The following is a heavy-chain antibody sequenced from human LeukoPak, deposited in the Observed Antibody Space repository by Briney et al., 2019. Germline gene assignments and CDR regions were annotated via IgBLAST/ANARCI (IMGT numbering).Heavy chain of an antibody. CDR3: ARDLVGTRGGDTGSVPPGPPD. V-gene: IGHV1-46*01. D-gene: IGHD2-15*01. CDR1: GYTFTSYY. Sequence: ASVKVSCKASGYTFTSYYMHWVRQAPGQGLEWMGIINPSGGSTSYAQKFQGRVTMTRDTSTSTVYMELSSLRSEDTAVYYCARDLVGTRGGDTGSVPPGPPDWGQGTLVTVSS. J-gene: IGHJ4*02. CDR2: INPSGGST.